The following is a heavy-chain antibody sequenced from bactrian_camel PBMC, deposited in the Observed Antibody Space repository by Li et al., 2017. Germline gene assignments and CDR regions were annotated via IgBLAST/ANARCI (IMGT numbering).Heavy chain of an antibody. CDR1: GYTTSGKC. J-gene: IGHJ4*01. D-gene: IGHD3*01. V-gene: IGHV3S53*01. CDR3: AADSRLVRMVPQCQNTY. CDR2: IDFVGNT. Sequence: QLVESGGGSAQAGGSLRLSCAASGYTTSGKCMAWFRQAPGKEREEVARIDFVGNTRYADSVKGRFTISKDNAKNTLFLQMNSLKLEDTATYSCAADSRLVRMVPQCQNTYWGQGTQVTVS.